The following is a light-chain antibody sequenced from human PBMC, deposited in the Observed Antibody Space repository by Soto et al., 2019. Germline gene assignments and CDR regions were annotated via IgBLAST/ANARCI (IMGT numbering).Light chain of an antibody. Sequence: DILLNPSPDPLAVSLGARATINCKSSQSVLYSSNNKNYLAWYQQKPGQPPKLLIYWASTRESGVPDRFSGSGSGTDFTLTISSLQAEDVAVYYCQQYYSTPLTFGGGTKVDIK. CDR1: QSVLYSSNNKNY. CDR3: QQYYSTPLT. CDR2: WAS. V-gene: IGKV4-1*01. J-gene: IGKJ4*01.